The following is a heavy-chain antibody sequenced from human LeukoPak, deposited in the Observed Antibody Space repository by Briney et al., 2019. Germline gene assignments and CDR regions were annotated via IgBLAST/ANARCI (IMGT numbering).Heavy chain of an antibody. V-gene: IGHV3-23*01. CDR1: GFTSSSNA. CDR2: ISPGGSP. D-gene: IGHD2-2*01. J-gene: IGHJ6*02. CDR3: ARAPRSMPDPYYYYGMDV. Sequence: QPGASLRLSCAASGFTSSSNAMGWVRQAPGKGLEWVSAISPGGSPYYADSVKGRFTISRDNSKNTLYLQMNSLRAEDTAVYYCARAPRSMPDPYYYYGMDVWGQGTTVTVSS.